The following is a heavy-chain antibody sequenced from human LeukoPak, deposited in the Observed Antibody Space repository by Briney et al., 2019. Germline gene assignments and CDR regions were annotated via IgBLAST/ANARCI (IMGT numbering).Heavy chain of an antibody. CDR1: GFTFSNYG. D-gene: IGHD4-17*01. Sequence: GGSLRLSCAASGFTFSNYGMHWVRQAPGKGLEWVAFIRFDGTSKYYADSVKGRFTISRDDAKNLLYLDMNSLRAEDTAVYYCARGHTAVTRHFDFWGQGTLVTVSS. V-gene: IGHV3-30*02. CDR2: IRFDGTSK. J-gene: IGHJ4*02. CDR3: ARGHTAVTRHFDF.